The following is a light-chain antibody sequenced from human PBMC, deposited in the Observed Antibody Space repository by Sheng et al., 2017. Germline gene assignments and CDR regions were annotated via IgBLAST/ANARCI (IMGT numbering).Light chain of an antibody. CDR3: SSHAGSSKFV. J-gene: IGLJ1*01. V-gene: IGLV2-8*01. Sequence: QSALTQPPSASGSPGQSVTISCTGTSSDVGASNFVSWYQQHPGKAPKLMISEVSKRPSGVPDRFSGSKSGNTASLTVSGLQAEDEADYYCSSHAGSSKFVFGTGTKVTVL. CDR2: EVS. CDR1: SSDVGASNF.